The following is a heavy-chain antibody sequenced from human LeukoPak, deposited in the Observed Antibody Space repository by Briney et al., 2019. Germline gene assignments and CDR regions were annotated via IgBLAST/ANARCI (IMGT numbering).Heavy chain of an antibody. J-gene: IGHJ6*03. V-gene: IGHV4-39*07. CDR2: IYYSGST. CDR3: ARERDEYSSSSVKTHYYYYYYMDV. CDR1: GGSISSSSYY. D-gene: IGHD6-6*01. Sequence: SETLSLTCTVSGGSISSSSYYWGWIRQPPGKGLEWIGSIYYSGSTYYNPSLKSRVTISVDTSKNQFSLKLSSVTAADTAVYYCARERDEYSSSSVKTHYYYYYYMDVWGKGTTVTVSS.